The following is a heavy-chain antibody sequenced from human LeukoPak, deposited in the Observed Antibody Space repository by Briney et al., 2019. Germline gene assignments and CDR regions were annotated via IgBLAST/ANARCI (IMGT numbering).Heavy chain of an antibody. V-gene: IGHV3-53*01. CDR2: FYGDSMI. Sequence: GGSLRLSCKVSEFRVSYNYMTWVRQAPRKGLGWISTFYGDSMIAYTDAVKGRFTLSTDNSKTTFYLQMNSLRVEDTAVYYCARGGTPAHFDYWGQGTLVTVSS. CDR1: EFRVSYNY. CDR3: ARGGTPAHFDY. J-gene: IGHJ4*02. D-gene: IGHD3-16*01.